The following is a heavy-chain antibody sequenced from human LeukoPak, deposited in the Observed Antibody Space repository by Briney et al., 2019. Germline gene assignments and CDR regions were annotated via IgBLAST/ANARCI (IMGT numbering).Heavy chain of an antibody. Sequence: ASVKVSCKTSGYTFTTYYIHWVRQAPGQGLEWLGIINPSGGTTTYAQKFQGRVTMTRDTSTSTVYMELNTLRSEDTAVYYCARGSNYYYDVTADYPRYWGQGALVTVSS. J-gene: IGHJ4*02. D-gene: IGHD3-22*01. CDR3: ARGSNYYYDVTADYPRY. CDR2: INPSGGTT. CDR1: GYTFTTYY. V-gene: IGHV1-46*01.